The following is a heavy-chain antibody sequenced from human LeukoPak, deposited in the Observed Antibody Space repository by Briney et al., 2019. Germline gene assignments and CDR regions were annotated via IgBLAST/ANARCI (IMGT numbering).Heavy chain of an antibody. D-gene: IGHD4-11*01. J-gene: IGHJ6*02. Sequence: PGGSLRLSCAASGFSFSSYSMNWVRQAPGKGLEWVSFIIGSGDLIYYADSVKGRFTISRDNAKNSLYLQMNSLRDEDTAVYYCARDTVTKCTIDVWGQGTTVIVSS. CDR2: IIGSGDLI. V-gene: IGHV3-48*02. CDR1: GFSFSSYS. CDR3: ARDTVTKCTIDV.